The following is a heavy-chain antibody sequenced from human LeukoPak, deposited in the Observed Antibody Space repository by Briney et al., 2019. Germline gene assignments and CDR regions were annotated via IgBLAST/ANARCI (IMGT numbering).Heavy chain of an antibody. V-gene: IGHV1-69*05. CDR3: ARGLRVWQQLVYDAFDI. CDR2: IIPIFGTA. Sequence: SVKVSCKASGGTFSSYAISWVRQAPGQGLEWMGRIIPIFGTANYAQKFQGRVTITTDESTSTAYMELSSLRSEDTAVYYCARGLRVWQQLVYDAFDIWGQGTRVTVSS. D-gene: IGHD6-13*01. CDR1: GGTFSSYA. J-gene: IGHJ3*02.